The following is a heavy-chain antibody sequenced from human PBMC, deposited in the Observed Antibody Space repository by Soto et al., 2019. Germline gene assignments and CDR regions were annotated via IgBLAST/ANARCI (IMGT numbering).Heavy chain of an antibody. V-gene: IGHV2-5*02. CDR2: IYWDDDK. D-gene: IGHD3-10*01. CDR3: AHKSLVPFGMDV. Sequence: QSTLKESGPTLVQPTQTLTLTCTFSGFSLTTSGVGVGWIRQPPGKALEWLALIYWDDDKRYSPSLKNRLTITKDTSRNQVVLTLIDLDPVDTATYYCAHKSLVPFGMDVWGQGTTVTVAS. J-gene: IGHJ6*02. CDR1: GFSLTTSGVG.